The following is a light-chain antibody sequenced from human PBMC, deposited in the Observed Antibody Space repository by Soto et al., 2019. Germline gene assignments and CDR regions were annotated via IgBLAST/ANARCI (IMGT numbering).Light chain of an antibody. CDR3: QQYDYSRT. Sequence: DIQMTQSPSTLSASVGDSVTITCRASQSVTASLAWYRQKPGEAPKLLIYDVSNLETGVPSRFSGSGSGTEFSLTIRSLQPDDFATYYCQQYDYSRTFGQGTKVEIK. CDR2: DVS. V-gene: IGKV1-5*01. J-gene: IGKJ1*01. CDR1: QSVTAS.